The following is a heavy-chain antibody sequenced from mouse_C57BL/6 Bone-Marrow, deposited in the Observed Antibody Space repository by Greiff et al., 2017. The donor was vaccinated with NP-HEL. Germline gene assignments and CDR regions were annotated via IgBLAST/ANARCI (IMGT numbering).Heavy chain of an antibody. Sequence: VQRVESGAELAKPGASVKLSCKASGYTFTSYWMHWVKQRPGQGLAWIGYINPSSGYTKYNQKFKDKATLTADKSSSTAYMQLSSLTHEDSAVYYCARTDYGRAYWGQGTLVTVSA. V-gene: IGHV1-7*01. D-gene: IGHD1-2*01. CDR1: GYTFTSYW. J-gene: IGHJ3*01. CDR2: INPSSGYT. CDR3: ARTDYGRAY.